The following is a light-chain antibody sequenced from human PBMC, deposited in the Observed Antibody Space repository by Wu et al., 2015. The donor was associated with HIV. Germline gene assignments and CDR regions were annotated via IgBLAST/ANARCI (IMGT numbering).Light chain of an antibody. CDR3: QQYGDSRT. J-gene: IGKJ1*01. CDR2: GAS. V-gene: IGKV3-20*01. CDR1: QSVSTF. Sequence: PGERVTLSCRASQSVSTFLAWYQQKPGQAPRLLIYGASSRATGVPDRFSGGGSGTDFTLTISRLEPEDFAVYYCQQYGDSRTFGQGTKVEI.